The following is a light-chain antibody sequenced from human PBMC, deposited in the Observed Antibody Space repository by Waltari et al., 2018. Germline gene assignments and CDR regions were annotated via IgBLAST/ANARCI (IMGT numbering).Light chain of an antibody. CDR1: SSDVGRYIY. CDR3: SSYTSISTFV. CDR2: EAT. V-gene: IGLV2-14*01. Sequence: QSALTQPASVSGSPGQSVTISCTGTSSDVGRYIYVSWYQQQPDKAPRLIIYEATKWPSGVSNRFSDSKSGNTASLTISGLQAEDEADYYCSSYTSISTFVFGSGTKVTVL. J-gene: IGLJ1*01.